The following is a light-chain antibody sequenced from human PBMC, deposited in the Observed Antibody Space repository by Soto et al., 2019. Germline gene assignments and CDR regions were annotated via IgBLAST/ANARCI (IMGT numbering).Light chain of an antibody. CDR1: SSDVGGYNY. J-gene: IGLJ1*01. V-gene: IGLV2-8*01. CDR3: NSYAGSNNLV. CDR2: EVS. Sequence: SALAQPPSASGSPGQSVTISCTGTSSDVGGYNYVSWYQQHPGKAPKLMIYEVSKRPSGVPDRFSGSKSGNTASLTVSGLQAEDEADYYCNSYAGSNNLVFGTGTKVTVL.